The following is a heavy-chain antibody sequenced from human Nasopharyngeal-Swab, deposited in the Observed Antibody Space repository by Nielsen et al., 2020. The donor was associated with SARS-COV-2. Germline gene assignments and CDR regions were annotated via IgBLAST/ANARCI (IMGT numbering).Heavy chain of an antibody. CDR2: ISGSGGST. Sequence: WLRQRPGKGLEWVSAISGSGGSTYYADSVKGRFTISRDNAKNSLYLQMNSLRAEDTAVYYCAREGYCSGGSCYIWGQGTMGTVSS. V-gene: IGHV3-23*01. CDR3: AREGYCSGGSCYI. J-gene: IGHJ3*02. D-gene: IGHD2-15*01.